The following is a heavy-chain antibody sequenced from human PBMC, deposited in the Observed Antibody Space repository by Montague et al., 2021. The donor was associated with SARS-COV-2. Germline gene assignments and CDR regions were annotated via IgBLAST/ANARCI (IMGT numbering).Heavy chain of an antibody. Sequence: SETLSLTCTVFGGLSNTDPSNSDFWSWIRQTPGKELEWIGWIHYNGYTNYNPSLKSRVTISIDTSKRYFSLRLNFLTATDTAVYYCARGHIFGPGARGLEHWGQGTLVTVAS. V-gene: IGHV4-61*03. D-gene: IGHD1-26*01. CDR2: IHYNGYT. CDR1: GGLSNTDPSNSDF. J-gene: IGHJ5*02. CDR3: ARGHIFGPGARGLEH.